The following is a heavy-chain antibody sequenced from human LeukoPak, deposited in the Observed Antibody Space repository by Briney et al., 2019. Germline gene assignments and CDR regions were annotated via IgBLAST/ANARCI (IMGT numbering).Heavy chain of an antibody. CDR2: ISSSSSYI. Sequence: GGSLRLSCAASGFTFSSYSMNWVRQAPGKGLEWVSSISSSSSYIYYADSVKGRFTISRDNAKNSLYLQMNSLRAEDTAVYYCARDLFPPTIFGDPSGFDYWGQGTLVTVSS. CDR3: ARDLFPPTIFGDPSGFDY. V-gene: IGHV3-21*01. CDR1: GFTFSSYS. J-gene: IGHJ4*02. D-gene: IGHD3-3*01.